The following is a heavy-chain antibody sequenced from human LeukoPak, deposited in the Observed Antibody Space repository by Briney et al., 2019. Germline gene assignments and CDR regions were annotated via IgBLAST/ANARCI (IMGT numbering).Heavy chain of an antibody. CDR1: GFTFSSYA. D-gene: IGHD2-2*01. Sequence: TGGSLRLSCAASGFTFSSYAMHWVRQAPGEGLEWVAVISYDGSNKYYADSVKGRFTISRDNSKNTLYLQMNSLRAEDTAVYYCAREAGLVVVPAAPYFDYWGQGTLVTVSS. J-gene: IGHJ4*02. V-gene: IGHV3-30-3*01. CDR3: AREAGLVVVPAAPYFDY. CDR2: ISYDGSNK.